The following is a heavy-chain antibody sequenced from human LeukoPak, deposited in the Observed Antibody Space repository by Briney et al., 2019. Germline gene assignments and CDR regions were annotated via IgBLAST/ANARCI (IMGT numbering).Heavy chain of an antibody. D-gene: IGHD4-17*01. J-gene: IGHJ4*02. Sequence: GRSLRLSCAASGFTFSSYAMHWVRQAPGKGLEWVAVISYDGSNKYYADSVKGRFTISRDNSKNTLYLQMNSLRAEDTAVYYCASLTTAGDSDYWGQGTLVTVSS. V-gene: IGHV3-30-3*01. CDR2: ISYDGSNK. CDR3: ASLTTAGDSDY. CDR1: GFTFSSYA.